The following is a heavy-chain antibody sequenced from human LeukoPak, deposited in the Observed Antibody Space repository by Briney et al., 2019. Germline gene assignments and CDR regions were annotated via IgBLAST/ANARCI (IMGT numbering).Heavy chain of an antibody. Sequence: ASVKVSCKASGYTFTSYGISWARQAPGQGLEWMGWISAYNGNTNYAQKLQGRVTMTTDTSTSTAYMELRSLRSDDTAVYYCARAAYYDILIGEDWFDPWGQGTLVTVSS. CDR2: ISAYNGNT. CDR3: ARAAYYDILIGEDWFDP. J-gene: IGHJ5*02. D-gene: IGHD3-9*01. V-gene: IGHV1-18*04. CDR1: GYTFTSYG.